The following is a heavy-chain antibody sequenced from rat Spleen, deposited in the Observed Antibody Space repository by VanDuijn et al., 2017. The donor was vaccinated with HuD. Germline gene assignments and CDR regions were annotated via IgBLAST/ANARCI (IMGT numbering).Heavy chain of an antibody. CDR1: GFTFIDYY. Sequence: EVHLVESGGGLVQPGRSMKLSCAASGFTFIDYYMTWVRQAPTKGLEWVASISTGGGNTYYPDSVKGRFTISRDNAKSTLYLQMDSLRSEDTATYYCTAHGNRVSRFAYWGQGTLVTVSS. D-gene: IGHD1-4*01. J-gene: IGHJ3*01. V-gene: IGHV5-25*01. CDR3: TAHGNRVSRFAY. CDR2: ISTGGGNT.